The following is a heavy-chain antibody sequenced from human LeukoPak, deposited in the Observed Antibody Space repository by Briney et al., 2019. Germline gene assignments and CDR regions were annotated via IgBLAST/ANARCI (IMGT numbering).Heavy chain of an antibody. CDR3: ARSGLSRFDY. V-gene: IGHV4-38-2*02. Sequence: PSETLSLTCTVSGGSISSGYYWVWIRQPPGKGLEWIGSIYHSGSTNYNPSLKSRVTISVDTSKNQLSLKLTSVTAADTAVYNCARSGLSRFDYWGQGTLVTVSS. J-gene: IGHJ4*02. CDR1: GGSISSGYY. CDR2: IYHSGST. D-gene: IGHD4/OR15-4a*01.